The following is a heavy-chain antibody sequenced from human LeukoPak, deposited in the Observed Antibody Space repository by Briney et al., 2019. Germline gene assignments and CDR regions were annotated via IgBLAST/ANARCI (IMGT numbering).Heavy chain of an antibody. D-gene: IGHD3-22*01. CDR2: IYTSGST. CDR3: ARESKSYDSSGFYHDY. J-gene: IGHJ4*02. CDR1: GGSIRNYF. V-gene: IGHV4-4*07. Sequence: SETLSLTCSVSGGSIRNYFWSWIRQPAGKGLEWIGRIYTSGSTDYSPSLRSRVIMSVDTSRNQFSLRLTSMTAADTAVYYCARESKSYDSSGFYHDYWGQGTLVAVSS.